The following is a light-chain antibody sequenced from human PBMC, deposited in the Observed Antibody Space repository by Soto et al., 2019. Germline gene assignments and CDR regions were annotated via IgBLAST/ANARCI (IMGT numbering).Light chain of an antibody. CDR2: WAS. Sequence: DVVMTQSPDSLAVSLGERAAINCKSSQNLLFSSNNKNSLAWYQQKPGQPPKFLIYWASTRESGAPDRFSGSGSGTDFTLTISSLQAEDVAVYYCQQYHTTPNTFGQGTKVEIK. J-gene: IGKJ2*01. V-gene: IGKV4-1*01. CDR1: QNLLFSSNNKNS. CDR3: QQYHTTPNT.